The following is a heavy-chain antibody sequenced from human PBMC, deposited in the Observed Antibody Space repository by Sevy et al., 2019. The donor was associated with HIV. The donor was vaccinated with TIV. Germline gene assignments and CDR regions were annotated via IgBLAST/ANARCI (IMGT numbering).Heavy chain of an antibody. CDR2: IRYDGSNK. Sequence: GGSLRLSCAASGFTFSSYGMHWVRQAPGKGLEWVAFIRYDGSNKYYADSVKGRFTISRDNSKNTRYLQMNSLRAEDTAVYYCAKVSEDIVVVPAAMRRGENWFDPWGQGTLVTVSS. CDR3: AKVSEDIVVVPAAMRRGENWFDP. CDR1: GFTFSSYG. D-gene: IGHD2-2*01. J-gene: IGHJ5*02. V-gene: IGHV3-30*02.